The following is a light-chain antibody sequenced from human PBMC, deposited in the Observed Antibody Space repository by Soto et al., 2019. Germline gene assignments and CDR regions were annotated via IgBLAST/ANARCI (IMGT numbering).Light chain of an antibody. CDR1: SSDVGSYNL. J-gene: IGLJ1*01. CDR3: CSYAGSRTPRC. CDR2: EGS. Sequence: QSALTQPASVSGSPGQSITISCTGTSSDVGSYNLVSWYQQHPGKAPKLMIYEGSKRPSGVSNRFSGSKSGNTASLTISGLQAEDEADYYCCSYAGSRTPRCFGTVPKLTVL. V-gene: IGLV2-23*01.